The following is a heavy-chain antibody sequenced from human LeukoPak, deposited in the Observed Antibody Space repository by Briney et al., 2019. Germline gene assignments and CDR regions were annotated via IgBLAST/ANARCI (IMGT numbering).Heavy chain of an antibody. CDR1: RYTFTSYG. CDR2: ISAYNGDT. D-gene: IGHD3-10*01. J-gene: IGHJ4*02. V-gene: IGHV1-18*04. Sequence: ASVKVSCKASRYTFTSYGISWVRQAPGQGLEWMGWISAYNGDTNYAQKLQGRVTMTTDTSTSTAYMELRSLRSDDTAVYYCARDSWFGELLRGDYWGQGTLVTVSS. CDR3: ARDSWFGELLRGDY.